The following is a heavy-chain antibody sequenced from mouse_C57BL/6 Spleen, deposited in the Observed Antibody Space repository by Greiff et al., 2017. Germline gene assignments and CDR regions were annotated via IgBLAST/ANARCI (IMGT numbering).Heavy chain of an antibody. CDR3: AKPLYYDYDEGFAY. D-gene: IGHD2-4*01. CDR1: GFTFSSYA. V-gene: IGHV5-4*03. Sequence: EVKLVESGGGLVKPGGSLKLSCAASGFTFSSYAMSWVRQTPEKRLEWVATISDGGSYTYYPDNVKGRFTISRDNAKNNLYLQMSHLKSEDTAMYYCAKPLYYDYDEGFAYWGKGTLVTVSA. J-gene: IGHJ3*01. CDR2: ISDGGSYT.